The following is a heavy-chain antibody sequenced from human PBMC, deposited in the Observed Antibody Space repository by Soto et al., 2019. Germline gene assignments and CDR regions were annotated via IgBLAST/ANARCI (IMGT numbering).Heavy chain of an antibody. CDR1: GGSISRGGYY. CDR3: AGWAWPFDY. Sequence: QVKLQESGPGRVKPSQTLSLSSIFSGGSISRGGYYWTWIRHHPGKGLEWIGYIYHSGSTYYNPSLKSRVTISADTSKNQFSLKVTSVTAADTAVYYCAGWAWPFDYWGQGTLVTVSS. J-gene: IGHJ4*02. CDR2: IYHSGST. V-gene: IGHV4-31*03. D-gene: IGHD1-26*01.